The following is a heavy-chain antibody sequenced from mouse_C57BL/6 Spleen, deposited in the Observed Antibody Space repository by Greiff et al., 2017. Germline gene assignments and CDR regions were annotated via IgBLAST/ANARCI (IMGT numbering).Heavy chain of an antibody. Sequence: EVKLVESGGGLVKPGGSLKLSCAASGFTFSSYAMSWVRQTPEKRLEWVATISDGGSYTYYPDNVKGRFTISRDNAKNNLYLQMSHLKSEDTAMYYWSREGYSNYEFAYWGQGTLVTVSA. CDR1: GFTFSSYA. J-gene: IGHJ3*01. CDR2: ISDGGSYT. V-gene: IGHV5-4*01. CDR3: SREGYSNYEFAY. D-gene: IGHD2-5*01.